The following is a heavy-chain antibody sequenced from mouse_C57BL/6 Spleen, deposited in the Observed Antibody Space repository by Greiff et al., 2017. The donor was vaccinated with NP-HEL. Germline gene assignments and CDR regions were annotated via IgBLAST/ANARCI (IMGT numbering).Heavy chain of an antibody. CDR1: GFTFSSYG. CDR3: ARQWDFYAMDY. J-gene: IGHJ4*01. V-gene: IGHV5-6*01. CDR2: ISSGGSYT. Sequence: EVMLVESGGDLVKPGGSLKLSCAASGFTFSSYGMSWVRQTPDKRLEWVATISSGGSYTYYPDSVKGRFTISRDNAKNTLYLQMSSLKSEDTAMYYCARQWDFYAMDYWGQGTSVTVSS. D-gene: IGHD4-1*01.